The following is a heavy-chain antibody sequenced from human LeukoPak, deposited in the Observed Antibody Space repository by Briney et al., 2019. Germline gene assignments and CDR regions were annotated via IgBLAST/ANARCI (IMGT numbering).Heavy chain of an antibody. Sequence: ASVKVSCKASGGTFSSYAISWVRQAPGQGLEWMGGIIPIFGTANYAQKFQGRVTITADESTSTAYMELSSLRSEDTAVYYCASTWELPYYFDYWGQGTLVTVSS. J-gene: IGHJ4*02. CDR1: GGTFSSYA. CDR2: IIPIFGTA. CDR3: ASTWELPYYFDY. V-gene: IGHV1-69*13. D-gene: IGHD1-26*01.